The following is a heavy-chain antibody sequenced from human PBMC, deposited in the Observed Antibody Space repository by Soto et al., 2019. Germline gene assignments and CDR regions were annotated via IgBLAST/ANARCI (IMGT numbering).Heavy chain of an antibody. CDR1: GFTFISYG. CDR2: INSGSTSI. CDR3: ARGRLSAAGYDY. Sequence: GGSLRLSCAASGFTFISYGMTWVRQAPGKGLEWVSYINSGSTSIDDADSVKGRFTISRDNAKNSLYLQMNSLTDEDTAVYYCARGRLSAAGYDYWGQGTLVTVSS. J-gene: IGHJ4*02. V-gene: IGHV3-48*02. D-gene: IGHD2-2*01.